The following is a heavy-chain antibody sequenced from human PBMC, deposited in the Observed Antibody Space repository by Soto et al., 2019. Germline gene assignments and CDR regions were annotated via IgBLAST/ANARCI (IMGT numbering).Heavy chain of an antibody. CDR3: ARDPRNYDILTGYNQEYFDY. Sequence: XESLRLSCAASGFTFSSYSMNWVRQAPGKGLEWVSSISSSSSYIYYADSVKGRFTISRDDAKNSLYLQMNSLRAEDTAVYYCARDPRNYDILTGYNQEYFDYWGQGTLVTVSS. J-gene: IGHJ4*02. V-gene: IGHV3-21*01. CDR2: ISSSSSYI. CDR1: GFTFSSYS. D-gene: IGHD3-9*01.